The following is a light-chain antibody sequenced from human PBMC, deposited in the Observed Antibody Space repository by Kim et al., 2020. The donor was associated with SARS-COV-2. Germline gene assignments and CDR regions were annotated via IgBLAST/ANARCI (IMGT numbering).Light chain of an antibody. CDR1: KLGDKY. J-gene: IGLJ2*01. Sequence: VTPGQTASITCAGDKLGDKYACWYQQKPGQSPVLVVYQDSKRPSGIPVRFSGSNSGNTATLTISGTQAMDEADYYCQAWDSSTVVFGGGTKLTVL. V-gene: IGLV3-1*01. CDR2: QDS. CDR3: QAWDSSTVV.